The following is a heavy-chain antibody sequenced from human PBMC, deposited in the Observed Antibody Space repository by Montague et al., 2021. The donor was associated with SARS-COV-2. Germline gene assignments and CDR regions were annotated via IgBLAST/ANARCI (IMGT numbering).Heavy chain of an antibody. CDR3: ARQLTISQLGCLDP. J-gene: IGHJ5*02. Sequence: SETLSLTCTVSGGSVSSGSYYWSCIRQPPGKGLEWIGYIYYSGSTNYNPSLKSRVTISVDTSKNRFSLKLSSVTAADTAIYYCARQLTISQLGCLDPWGQGTLVTVSS. V-gene: IGHV4-61*01. D-gene: IGHD1-1*01. CDR1: GGSVSSGSYY. CDR2: IYYSGST.